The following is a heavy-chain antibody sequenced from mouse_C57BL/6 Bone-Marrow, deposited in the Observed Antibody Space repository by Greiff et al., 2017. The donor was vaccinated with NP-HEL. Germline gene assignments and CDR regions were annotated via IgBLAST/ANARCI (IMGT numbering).Heavy chain of an antibody. J-gene: IGHJ1*03. D-gene: IGHD1-1*01. V-gene: IGHV5-17*01. CDR3: AGWDYYGSSYDWYFDV. Sequence: EVQVVESGEGLVKPGGSLKLSCAASGFTFSDYGMHWVRQAPEKGLEWVAYISSGSSTIYYADTVKGRFTISRDNAKNTLFLQMTSLRSEDTAMYYCAGWDYYGSSYDWYFDVWGTGTTVTVSS. CDR1: GFTFSDYG. CDR2: ISSGSSTI.